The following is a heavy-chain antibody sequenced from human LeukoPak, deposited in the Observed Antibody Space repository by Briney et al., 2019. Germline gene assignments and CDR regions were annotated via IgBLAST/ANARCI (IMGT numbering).Heavy chain of an antibody. D-gene: IGHD6-19*01. CDR2: IYYSGST. CDR1: GGSISSGSYY. Sequence: SETLSLTCTVSGGSISSGSYYWSWIRQPAGKGLEWIGNIYYSGSTYYNPSLKSRVTISVDTSKNQFSLRLSSVTAADTAVYYCARYSSGWYFYMDVWGKGTTVTISS. V-gene: IGHV4-39*01. CDR3: ARYSSGWYFYMDV. J-gene: IGHJ6*03.